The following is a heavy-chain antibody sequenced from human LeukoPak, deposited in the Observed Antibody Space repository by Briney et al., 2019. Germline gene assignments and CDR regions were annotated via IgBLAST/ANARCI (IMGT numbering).Heavy chain of an antibody. CDR1: GFTFSSYS. CDR3: ARVTYGGYGGGDAFDI. Sequence: GGSLRLSCAASGFTFSSYSMNWVRQAPGKGLEWVSSISSSSSYIYYADSVKGRFTISRDNAKNSLYLQMNSLRAEDTAVYYCARVTYGGYGGGDAFDIWGQGTMVTVSS. CDR2: ISSSSSYI. J-gene: IGHJ3*02. D-gene: IGHD4-17*01. V-gene: IGHV3-21*01.